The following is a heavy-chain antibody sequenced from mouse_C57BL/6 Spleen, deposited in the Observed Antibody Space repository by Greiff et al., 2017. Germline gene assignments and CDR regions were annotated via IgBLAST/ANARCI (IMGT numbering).Heavy chain of an antibody. D-gene: IGHD1-1*01. CDR1: GYTFTSYW. Sequence: QVQLQQPGAELVRPGTSVKLSCKASGYTFTSYWMHWVKQRPGQGLEWIGVIDPSDSYTNYNQKFKGKATLTVDTSSSTAYMQLSSLTSEDSAVYDCARDYGSSPYWYFDVWGTGTTVTVSA. J-gene: IGHJ1*03. CDR3: ARDYGSSPYWYFDV. V-gene: IGHV1-59*01. CDR2: IDPSDSYT.